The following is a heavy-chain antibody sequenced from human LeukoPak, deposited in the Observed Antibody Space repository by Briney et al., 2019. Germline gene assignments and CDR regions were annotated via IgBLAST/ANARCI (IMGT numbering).Heavy chain of an antibody. CDR2: ISYDGSNK. J-gene: IGHJ4*02. CDR3: AKDLHFDWATRSTLDY. D-gene: IGHD3-9*01. CDR1: GFTFSSYA. Sequence: GRSLRLSCAASGFTFSSYAMHWVRQAPGKGLEWVAVISYDGSNKYYADSVKGRFTTSRDNSKNTLYLQMNSLRAEDTAVYYCAKDLHFDWATRSTLDYWGQGTLVAVSS. V-gene: IGHV3-30*04.